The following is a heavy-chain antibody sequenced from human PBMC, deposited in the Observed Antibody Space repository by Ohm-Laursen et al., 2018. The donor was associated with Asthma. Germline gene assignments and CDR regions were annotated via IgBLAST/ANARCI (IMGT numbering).Heavy chain of an antibody. CDR3: ARDRKMLTGQNSYYFDY. V-gene: IGHV4-59*12. CDR2: IYYSGST. J-gene: IGHJ4*02. CDR1: GGSISSYY. Sequence: SDTLSLTCTVSGGSISSYYWSWIRQPPGKGLEWIGYIYYSGSTYYNPSLKSRVTISVDTSKNQFSLKLSSVTAADTAVYYCARDRKMLTGQNSYYFDYWGQGTLVTVSS. D-gene: IGHD7-27*01.